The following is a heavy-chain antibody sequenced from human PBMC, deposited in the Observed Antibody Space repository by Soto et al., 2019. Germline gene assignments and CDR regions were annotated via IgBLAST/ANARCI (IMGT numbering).Heavy chain of an antibody. CDR2: VSYDGSNK. J-gene: IGHJ3*02. Sequence: QVQLVESGGGVVQPGRSLRLSCAASGFTFSSYGMHWVRQAPGKGLEWGAVVSYDGSNKYYADSLKGRFTISRDNSNNTLYLQMNSLRAEDTAVYYCATYHGSGSYGDFDIWGQGTMVTVSS. V-gene: IGHV3-30*03. CDR3: ATYHGSGSYGDFDI. CDR1: GFTFSSYG. D-gene: IGHD3-10*01.